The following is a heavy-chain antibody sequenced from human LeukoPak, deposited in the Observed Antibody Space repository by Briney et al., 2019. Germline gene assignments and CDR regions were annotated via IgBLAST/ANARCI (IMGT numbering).Heavy chain of an antibody. J-gene: IGHJ4*02. CDR1: GFTFSSYW. D-gene: IGHD6-19*01. CDR3: ARDQAVASVYWEDS. Sequence: GGSLRLSCAASGFTFSSYWMTWVRQAPGKGLEWVANIKQDESQKYYVDSVKGRFTISRDNAKNSLFLQMNSLRAEDTAVYYCARDQAVASVYWEDSWGQGTLVTVSS. V-gene: IGHV3-7*01. CDR2: IKQDESQK.